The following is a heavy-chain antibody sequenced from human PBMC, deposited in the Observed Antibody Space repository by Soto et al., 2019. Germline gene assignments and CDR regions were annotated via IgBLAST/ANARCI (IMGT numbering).Heavy chain of an antibody. J-gene: IGHJ3*02. CDR2: ISYDGSNK. D-gene: IGHD3-22*01. Sequence: GGSLRLSCAASGFTFSSYAMHWVRQAPGKGLEWVAVISYDGSNKYYADSVKGRFTISRDNSKHTLYLQMNSLRAEDTAVYYCARDHGDSLAAFDIWGQGTMVTVSS. CDR3: ARDHGDSLAAFDI. CDR1: GFTFSSYA. V-gene: IGHV3-30-3*01.